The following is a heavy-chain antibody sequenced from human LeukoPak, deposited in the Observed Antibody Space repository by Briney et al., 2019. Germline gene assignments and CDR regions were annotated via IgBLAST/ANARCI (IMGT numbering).Heavy chain of an antibody. D-gene: IGHD2-15*01. J-gene: IGHJ4*02. CDR2: DTTDGSRT. CDR3: VRDQDSGPDY. V-gene: IGHV3-74*01. Sequence: GGSLRLSCVAPGFSLSNNWTHWVRQAPGKGLVWIAFDTTDGSRTAYADSVKGRFTISRDNAKNTLYLQMNGLRDEDTAVYYCVRDQDSGPDYWGQGTLVTVSS. CDR1: GFSLSNNW.